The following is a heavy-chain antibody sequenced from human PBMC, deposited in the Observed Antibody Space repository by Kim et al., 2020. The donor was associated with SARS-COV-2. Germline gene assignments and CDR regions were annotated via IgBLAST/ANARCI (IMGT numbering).Heavy chain of an antibody. Sequence: GGSLRLSCAASGFTFDDYGMSWVRQAPGKGLEWVSGINWNGGSTGYADSVKGRFTISRDNAKNSLYLQMNSLRAEDTALYHCARVSFCGGDCYSSFDYWGQGTLVTVSS. J-gene: IGHJ4*02. CDR1: GFTFDDYG. CDR3: ARVSFCGGDCYSSFDY. CDR2: INWNGGST. V-gene: IGHV3-20*01. D-gene: IGHD2-21*02.